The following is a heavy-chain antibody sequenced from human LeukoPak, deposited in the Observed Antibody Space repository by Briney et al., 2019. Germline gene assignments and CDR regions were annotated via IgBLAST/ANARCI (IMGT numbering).Heavy chain of an antibody. D-gene: IGHD6-19*01. CDR2: IYYSGST. J-gene: IGHJ4*02. CDR1: GGSISSSSYY. CDR3: ARDWFVAVAGNFDY. Sequence: SETLSLTCTVSGGSISSSSYYWGWIRQPPGKGLEWIGSIYYSGSTYYNPSLKSRVTISVDTSKNQFSLKLSSVTAADTAVYYCARDWFVAVAGNFDYWGQGTLVTVSS. V-gene: IGHV4-39*07.